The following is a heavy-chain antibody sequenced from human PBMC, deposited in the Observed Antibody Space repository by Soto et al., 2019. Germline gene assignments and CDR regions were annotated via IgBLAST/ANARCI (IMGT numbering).Heavy chain of an antibody. Sequence: PGGSLRLSCAASGFTFSSYAMSWVRQAPGKGLEWVSAISGSGGSTYYADSVKGRFTISRDNSKNTLYLQMNSLRAEDTAVYYCTYCSGGSCYSRHYYYYGMDVWGQGTTVTVSS. J-gene: IGHJ6*02. CDR2: ISGSGGST. V-gene: IGHV3-23*01. D-gene: IGHD2-15*01. CDR1: GFTFSSYA. CDR3: TYCSGGSCYSRHYYYYGMDV.